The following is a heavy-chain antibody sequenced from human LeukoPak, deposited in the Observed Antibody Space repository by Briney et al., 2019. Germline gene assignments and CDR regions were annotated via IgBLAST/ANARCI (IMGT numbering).Heavy chain of an antibody. CDR2: IIPIFGTA. CDR3: ARGARGYSGYDNWFDP. Sequence: GASVTVSCKASGGTFSSYAISWVRQAPGQGLEWKGGIIPIFGTANYAQKSQGRVTITADESTSTAYMELSSLRSEDTAVYYCARGARGYSGYDNWFDPWGQGTLVTVSS. V-gene: IGHV1-69*13. D-gene: IGHD5-12*01. CDR1: GGTFSSYA. J-gene: IGHJ5*02.